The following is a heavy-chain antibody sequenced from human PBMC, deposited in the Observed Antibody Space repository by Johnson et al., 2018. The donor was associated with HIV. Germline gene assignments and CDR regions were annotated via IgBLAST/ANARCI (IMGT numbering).Heavy chain of an antibody. Sequence: QVQVLESGGGVVQPGRSLRLSCAASGFTVSSNYMSWVRQAPGKGLEWVTFIRYDGSNKYYADSVKGRFTISRDNSKNTLYLQMNSLRPEDTAVYYCAMLFLHAFDIWGQGTMVTVSS. CDR2: IRYDGSNK. V-gene: IGHV3-30*02. J-gene: IGHJ3*02. CDR3: AMLFLHAFDI. CDR1: GFTVSSNY. D-gene: IGHD3-10*01.